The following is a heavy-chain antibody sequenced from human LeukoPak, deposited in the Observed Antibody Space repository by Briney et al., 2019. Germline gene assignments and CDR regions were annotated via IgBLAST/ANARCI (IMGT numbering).Heavy chain of an antibody. J-gene: IGHJ4*02. CDR3: VLCSSGYYNTFDY. V-gene: IGHV4-59*01. CDR1: GGSISSYY. CDR2: IYYSGST. D-gene: IGHD3-22*01. Sequence: SETLSLTCTVSGGSISSYYWSWIRQPPGKGLEWIGYIYYSGSTNYNPSLKSRVTISVDTSKNQFSLKLSSVTAADTAVYYRVLCSSGYYNTFDYWGQGTLVTVSS.